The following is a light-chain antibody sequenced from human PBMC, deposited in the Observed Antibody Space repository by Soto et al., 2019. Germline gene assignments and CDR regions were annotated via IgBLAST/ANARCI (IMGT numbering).Light chain of an antibody. J-gene: IGKJ1*01. Sequence: DIQMTQSPSTLSASVGDRATITCRASQTIINWFAWYQQKPGKAPKLLIYKASTLEGEVPSRISGSGSETEFTLTINSLQPDDSATYYCQLYHTYLWTFGQRTKVEIK. CDR3: QLYHTYLWT. CDR2: KAS. CDR1: QTIINW. V-gene: IGKV1-5*03.